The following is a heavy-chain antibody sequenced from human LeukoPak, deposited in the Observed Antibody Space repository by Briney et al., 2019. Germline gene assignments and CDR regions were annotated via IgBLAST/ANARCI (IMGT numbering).Heavy chain of an antibody. CDR3: AKDLVYYYDSSGSPNY. J-gene: IGHJ4*02. CDR2: ISGSGGST. CDR1: GFTFSSYG. V-gene: IGHV3-23*01. D-gene: IGHD3-22*01. Sequence: GGSLRLSCAASGFTFSSYGMSWVRQAPGKGLEWVSAISGSGGSTYYADSVKGRFTISRDNSKNTLYLQMNSLRAEDTAVYYCAKDLVYYYDSSGSPNYWGQGTLVTVSS.